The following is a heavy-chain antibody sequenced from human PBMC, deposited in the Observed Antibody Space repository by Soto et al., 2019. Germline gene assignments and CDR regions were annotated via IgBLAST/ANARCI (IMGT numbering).Heavy chain of an antibody. Sequence: SVKVSFKASCYTFTSYGISWVRQAPGQGLEWMGWISAYNGNTNYAQKLQGRVTMTTDTSTSTAYMELRSLRSDDTAVYYCARGSRSVAVAGVFDYWGQGTLVTVSS. D-gene: IGHD6-19*01. CDR2: ISAYNGNT. J-gene: IGHJ4*02. V-gene: IGHV1-18*04. CDR3: ARGSRSVAVAGVFDY. CDR1: CYTFTSYG.